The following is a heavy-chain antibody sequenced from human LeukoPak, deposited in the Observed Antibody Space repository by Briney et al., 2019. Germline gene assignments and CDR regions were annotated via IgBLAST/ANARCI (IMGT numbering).Heavy chain of an antibody. Sequence: GASVKVSCKASGYTFTDYYMHWVRQTPGQGLEWMGWINPNSGGTNYAQKFQGRVTMTTDTSISTAYMELSSLRSEDTAVYYCARVIVGATNPYFDYWGQGTLVTVSS. CDR2: INPNSGGT. V-gene: IGHV1-2*02. CDR1: GYTFTDYY. CDR3: ARVIVGATNPYFDY. J-gene: IGHJ4*02. D-gene: IGHD1-26*01.